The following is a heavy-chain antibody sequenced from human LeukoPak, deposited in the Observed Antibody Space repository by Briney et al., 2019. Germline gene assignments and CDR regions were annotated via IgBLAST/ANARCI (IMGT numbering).Heavy chain of an antibody. J-gene: IGHJ4*02. V-gene: IGHV4-59*08. CDR3: ARRGYDSGSYDY. CDR1: GGSISSYY. D-gene: IGHD1-26*01. Sequence: SETLSLTCTVSGGSISSYYWSWIRQPPGKGLEWIGYIYYSGSTNYNPSLKSRVTILLDTSKNQFSLKLTSVTAADTAVYYCARRGYDSGSYDYWGRGTLVTVSS. CDR2: IYYSGST.